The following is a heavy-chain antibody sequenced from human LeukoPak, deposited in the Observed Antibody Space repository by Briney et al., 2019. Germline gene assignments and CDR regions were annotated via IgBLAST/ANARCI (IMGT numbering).Heavy chain of an antibody. V-gene: IGHV3-48*01. CDR1: GSTFSYS. D-gene: IGHD3-10*01. Sequence: GGSLRLSCAASGSTFSYSMNWVRQAPGKGLEWVSYISSSSSTIYYADSVKGRFTISRDNAKNSLYLQMNSLRAEDTVVYYCARVQITMVRGSYYYYGMDVWGQGTTVTVSS. J-gene: IGHJ6*02. CDR3: ARVQITMVRGSYYYYGMDV. CDR2: ISSSSSTI.